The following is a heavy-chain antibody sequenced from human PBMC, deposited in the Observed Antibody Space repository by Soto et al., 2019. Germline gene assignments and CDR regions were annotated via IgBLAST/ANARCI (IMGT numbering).Heavy chain of an antibody. Sequence: SETLSLTCTVSGGSISSYYWSWIRQPPGKGLEWIGYIYYSGSTNYNPSLKSRVTISVDTSKNQFSLKLSSVTAADTAVYYCARQSNYESLTGYYKRNGFAPWGQGTLVTVAS. CDR3: ARQSNYESLTGYYKRNGFAP. D-gene: IGHD3-9*01. CDR1: GGSISSYY. CDR2: IYYSGST. J-gene: IGHJ5*02. V-gene: IGHV4-59*08.